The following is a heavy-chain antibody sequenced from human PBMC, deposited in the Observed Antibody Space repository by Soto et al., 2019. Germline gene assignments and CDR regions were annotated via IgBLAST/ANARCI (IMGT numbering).Heavy chain of an antibody. Sequence: GASVKVSCKVSGYTLTELSMHWVRQAPGKGLEWMGGFDPEDGETIYAQKFQGRVTMTEDTSTDTAYMELSRLRSDDTAVYYCAREDQLLSYYYYGMDVWGQGTTVTVSS. D-gene: IGHD2-2*01. CDR1: GYTLTELS. J-gene: IGHJ6*02. V-gene: IGHV1-24*01. CDR2: FDPEDGET. CDR3: AREDQLLSYYYYGMDV.